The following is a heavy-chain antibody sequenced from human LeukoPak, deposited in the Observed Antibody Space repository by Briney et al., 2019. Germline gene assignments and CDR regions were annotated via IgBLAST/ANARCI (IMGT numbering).Heavy chain of an antibody. CDR2: ISWNSGSI. CDR1: GFTFDDYA. V-gene: IGHV3-9*01. CDR3: AKGARRNYPYHESDY. J-gene: IGHJ4*02. D-gene: IGHD1-7*01. Sequence: PGGSLRLSCAASGFTFDDYAMHWVRQAPGKGLEWVSGISWNSGSIGYADSVKGRCTISRDNAKNSLYLQMNSLRGEDTALYYCAKGARRNYPYHESDYWGQGNLVTVSS.